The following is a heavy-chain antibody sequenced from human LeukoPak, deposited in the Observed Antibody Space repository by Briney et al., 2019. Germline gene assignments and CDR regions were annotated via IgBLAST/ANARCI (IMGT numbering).Heavy chain of an antibody. CDR3: ARTNYDYVWGSYRYRYYFDY. J-gene: IGHJ4*02. CDR1: GGFMSSYY. D-gene: IGHD3-16*02. Sequence: KTSETLSLTCTVSGGFMSSYYWSWIRQPPGKGLEWIGYIYYSGSTNYNPSLKSRVTISVDTSKNQFSLKLSSVTAADTAVYYCARTNYDYVWGSYRYRYYFDYWGQGTLVTVSS. CDR2: IYYSGST. V-gene: IGHV4-59*08.